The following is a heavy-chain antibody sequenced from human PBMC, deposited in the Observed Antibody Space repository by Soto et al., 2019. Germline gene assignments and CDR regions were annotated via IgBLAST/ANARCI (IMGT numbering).Heavy chain of an antibody. D-gene: IGHD2-2*01. V-gene: IGHV1-18*01. CDR2: ISLYSDGT. Sequence: QVQLVQSGGKGKSPGPPLRASCRLSGTPFSNYGLTWGHQPPGQPLEWLGWISLYSDGTNYAQKFQGRVSMTTDTSTTTAYMELRSLRSDDTAVYYCARVVPGAEAWFGPWGQGTLVTVSS. CDR3: ARVVPGAEAWFGP. CDR1: GTPFSNYG. J-gene: IGHJ5*02.